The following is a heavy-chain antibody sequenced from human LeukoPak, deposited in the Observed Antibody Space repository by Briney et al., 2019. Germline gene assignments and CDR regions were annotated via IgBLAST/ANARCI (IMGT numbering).Heavy chain of an antibody. CDR2: ISPYNGNT. Sequence: ASVKVSCKTAGYTFTNYGISWVRQAPGQRLEWMGWISPYNGNTIYAQKLQGRVTVTTDTSTSTAYMELRSLRSDDTAVYYCARGGFDSWKFPYYFDYWGQGTLVTVSS. CDR3: ARGGFDSWKFPYYFDY. CDR1: GYTFTNYG. J-gene: IGHJ4*02. D-gene: IGHD1-20*01. V-gene: IGHV1-18*01.